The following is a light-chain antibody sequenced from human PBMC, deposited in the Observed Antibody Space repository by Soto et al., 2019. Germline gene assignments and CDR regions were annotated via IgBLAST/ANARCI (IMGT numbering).Light chain of an antibody. CDR3: SSYTGSSTLV. CDR2: EVS. V-gene: IGLV2-14*01. J-gene: IGLJ3*02. CDR1: SSDVGAYNH. Sequence: QSALTQPASLSGSPGQSITISCTGTSSDVGAYNHVSWYQKHPGKAPKLMISEVSNRPSGVANRFSGSKYGNTDSLTISGLQAEDESDYYFSSYTGSSTLVFCGGTKLTVL.